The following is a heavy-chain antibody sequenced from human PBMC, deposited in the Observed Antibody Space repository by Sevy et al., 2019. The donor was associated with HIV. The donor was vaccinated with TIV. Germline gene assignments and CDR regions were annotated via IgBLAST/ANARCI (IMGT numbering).Heavy chain of an antibody. CDR3: ARSLADYYYGMDV. CDR2: IYYNRRT. Sequence: SETLSLTCTVSGASISSYYWSWIRQPPGKGLEWVGYIYYNRRTNYNPSLKSRVTISVDTSKNQFSLKLISVTAADTAVYYCARSLADYYYGMDVWGQGTTVTVSS. V-gene: IGHV4-59*01. J-gene: IGHJ6*02. CDR1: GASISSYY.